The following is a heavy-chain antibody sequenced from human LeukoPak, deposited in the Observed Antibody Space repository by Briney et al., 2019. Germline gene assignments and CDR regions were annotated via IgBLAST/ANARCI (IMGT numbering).Heavy chain of an antibody. CDR3: ARDGAFDI. J-gene: IGHJ3*02. CDR2: IYSSGST. CDR1: GGSISNYY. Sequence: SETLSLTCTVSGGSISNYYWSWIRQPPGKGLEWIGYIYSSGSTNYNPSLKSRVTISEDTSKNQFSLRLNSVTAADTAVYYCARDGAFDIWGQGTMVTVSS. V-gene: IGHV4-59*01.